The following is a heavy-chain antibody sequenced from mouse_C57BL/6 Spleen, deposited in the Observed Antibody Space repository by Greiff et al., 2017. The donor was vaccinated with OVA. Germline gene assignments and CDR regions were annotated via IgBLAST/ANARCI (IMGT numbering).Heavy chain of an antibody. V-gene: IGHV1-53*01. CDR1: GYTFTSYW. J-gene: IGHJ2*01. CDR2: INPSNGGT. D-gene: IGHD2-4*01. CDR3: ARSGGLRPPFDY. Sequence: QVQLQQPGTELVKPGASVKLSCKASGYTFTSYWMHWVKQRPGQGLEWIGNINPSNGGTNYNEKFKSKATLTVDKSSSTAYMQLSSLTSEDSAVYDCARSGGLRPPFDYWGQGTTLTVSS.